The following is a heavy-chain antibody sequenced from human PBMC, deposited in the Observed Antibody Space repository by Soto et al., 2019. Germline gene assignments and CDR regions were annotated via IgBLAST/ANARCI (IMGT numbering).Heavy chain of an antibody. D-gene: IGHD6-19*01. CDR1: GFPFRNYA. V-gene: IGHV3-23*01. J-gene: IGHJ4*02. Sequence: EVQLLESGGDLAQPGGSLRLICAASGFPFRNYAMTWVSQSPGKGLEWVSTITSAGSTFYGDTVKGRFTISRDNSKSTLYLQMNSLGAEDTAVYYCAKADICDCHRSGWANRFDSCVQGSLVTVS. CDR3: AKADICDCHRSGWANRFDS. CDR2: ITSAGST.